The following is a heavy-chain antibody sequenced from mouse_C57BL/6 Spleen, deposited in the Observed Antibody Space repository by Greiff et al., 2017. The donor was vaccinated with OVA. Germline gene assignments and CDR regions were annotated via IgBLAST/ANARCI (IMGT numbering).Heavy chain of an antibody. J-gene: IGHJ2*01. Sequence: EVKLQQPGPELVKPGASVKISCKASGYTFTDSYLNWVKQSHGKSLEWIGDINPNNGGTSYNQKFKGKATLTVEKSSSTAYMELRSLTSEDSAVSYCARLLRYPDYWGQGTTLTVSS. V-gene: IGHV1-26*01. CDR3: ARLLRYPDY. D-gene: IGHD1-1*01. CDR2: INPNNGGT. CDR1: GYTFTDSY.